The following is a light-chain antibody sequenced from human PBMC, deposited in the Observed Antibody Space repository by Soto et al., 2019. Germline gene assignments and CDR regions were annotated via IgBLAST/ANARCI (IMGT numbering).Light chain of an antibody. V-gene: IGKV3-11*01. J-gene: IGKJ5*01. Sequence: EIVLTQSPATLSLSPGERATLSCRASQSVASYLAWYQQKPGQAPRLLIYDASTRATGIPARFSGSGSGTDFTLTISSLEPEDFAVYYCQQRISWPLTFGQGTRLAIK. CDR1: QSVASY. CDR2: DAS. CDR3: QQRISWPLT.